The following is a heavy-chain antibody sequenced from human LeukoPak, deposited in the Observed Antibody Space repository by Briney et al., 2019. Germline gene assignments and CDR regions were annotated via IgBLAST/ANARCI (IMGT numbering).Heavy chain of an antibody. D-gene: IGHD1-26*01. CDR2: ISSRSSYI. Sequence: KPGGSLRLSCAASGITFSDYSMNWVRQAPGKGLEWVSSISSRSSYICYANSVKGRFIISRDNAKNSLYLQMNSLRAEDTALYYCAKVLGASDNGGFGYWGQGTLVTVSS. CDR3: AKVLGASDNGGFGY. V-gene: IGHV3-21*01. J-gene: IGHJ4*02. CDR1: GITFSDYS.